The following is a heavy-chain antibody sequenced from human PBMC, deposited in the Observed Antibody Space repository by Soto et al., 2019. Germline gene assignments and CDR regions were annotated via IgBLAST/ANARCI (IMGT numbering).Heavy chain of an antibody. CDR2: INHSGST. D-gene: IGHD2-2*01. CDR1: GGSFSGSY. V-gene: IGHV4-34*01. CDR3: AGEATDCSSTSCPHDY. Sequence: PETLSLTCSVYGGSFSGSYWSWIRQPAGKGLEWIGEINHSGSTNYNPSLKSRVTISVDTSKNQFSLKLSSVTAADTAVYYCAGEATDCSSTSCPHDYWGQGTLVTVSS. J-gene: IGHJ4*02.